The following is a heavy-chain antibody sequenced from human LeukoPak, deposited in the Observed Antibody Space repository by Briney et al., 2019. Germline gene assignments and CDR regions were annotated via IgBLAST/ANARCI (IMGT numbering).Heavy chain of an antibody. CDR2: IYPGDSDT. CDR1: GYSFTSYC. Sequence: GESLKISCKGSGYSFTSYCIGWVRKIPGKGLEWMGIIYPGDSDTRYSPSFQGQVTISADKSISTAYLQWSSLKASDTAMYYCARLKEGLGTIIDYWGQGTLVTVSS. CDR3: ARLKEGLGTIIDY. V-gene: IGHV5-51*01. D-gene: IGHD3-16*01. J-gene: IGHJ4*02.